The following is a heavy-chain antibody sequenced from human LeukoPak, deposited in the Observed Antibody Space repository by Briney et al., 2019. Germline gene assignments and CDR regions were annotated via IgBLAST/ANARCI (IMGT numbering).Heavy chain of an antibody. D-gene: IGHD4-23*01. J-gene: IGHJ5*02. Sequence: GGSLRLSCAASGFTVSSNYMSWVRQAPGKGLEWVSAIYSGGSTYYADSVKGRFTISRDNSKNTVYLQMNSLRTEDTAVYYCARDYGGTFRGWFDPWGQGTLVTVSS. CDR1: GFTVSSNY. CDR3: ARDYGGTFRGWFDP. CDR2: IYSGGST. V-gene: IGHV3-66*02.